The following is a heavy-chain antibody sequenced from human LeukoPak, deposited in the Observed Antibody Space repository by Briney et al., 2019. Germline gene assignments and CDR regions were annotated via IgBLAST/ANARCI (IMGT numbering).Heavy chain of an antibody. CDR1: GFTFSSYG. V-gene: IGHV3-30*18. Sequence: GESLRLSCAASGFTFSSYGMHWVRQAPGKGLEWVAVISYDGSNKYYADSVKGRFTISRDNSKNTLYLQMNSLRAEDTAVYYCAKDRGRPGRLLYYFDYWGQGTLVTVSS. CDR2: ISYDGSNK. CDR3: AKDRGRPGRLLYYFDY. J-gene: IGHJ4*02. D-gene: IGHD5-12*01.